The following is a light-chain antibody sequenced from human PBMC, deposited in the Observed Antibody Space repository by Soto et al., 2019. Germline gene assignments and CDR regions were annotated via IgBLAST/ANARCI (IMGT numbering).Light chain of an antibody. CDR3: QQYGSSLFT. V-gene: IGKV3-20*01. Sequence: EIVLTQSPGILSLSPGKRATLSCRTSQSVSSNYLAWYQQKPGQAPRLLIYGASSRATGIPDRFSGSGSGTDFTLTISRLQTEDFAVYYCQQYGSSLFTFGPGTKVDIK. J-gene: IGKJ3*01. CDR1: QSVSSNY. CDR2: GAS.